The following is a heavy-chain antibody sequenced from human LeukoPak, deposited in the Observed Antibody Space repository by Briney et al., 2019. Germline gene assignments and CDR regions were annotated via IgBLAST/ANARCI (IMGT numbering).Heavy chain of an antibody. CDR2: IYYSGST. D-gene: IGHD2-2*01. CDR1: GGSISSYY. CDR3: ARQGGCSSTSCYANYYYYGMDV. Sequence: SETLSLTCTVSGGSISSYYWSWIRQPPGKGLEWIGYIYYSGSTNYNPSLKSRVTISVDTSKNQFSLKLSSVTAADTAVYYCARQGGCSSTSCYANYYYYGMDVWDQGTTVTVSS. V-gene: IGHV4-59*08. J-gene: IGHJ6*02.